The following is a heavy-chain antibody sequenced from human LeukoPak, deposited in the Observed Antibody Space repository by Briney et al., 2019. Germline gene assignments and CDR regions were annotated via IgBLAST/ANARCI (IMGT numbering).Heavy chain of an antibody. D-gene: IGHD1-14*01. CDR3: AREFRKYFDY. J-gene: IGHJ4*02. CDR2: IYSGGST. CDR1: GFTVSSNY. Sequence: TGRSLRLSCAASGFTVSSNYMSWVRQAPGKGPEWVSVIYSGGSTEYADSVKGRFIISRDNSKNTLYFQMNSLRAEDTAVYYCAREFRKYFDYWGQGVPVTVSS. V-gene: IGHV3-66*01.